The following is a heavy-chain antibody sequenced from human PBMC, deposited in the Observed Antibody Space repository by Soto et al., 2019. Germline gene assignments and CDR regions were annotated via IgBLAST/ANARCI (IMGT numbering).Heavy chain of an antibody. Sequence: PSETLSLTCAVSGGSITSGNSYSWAWIRQPPGRGLEWIGSISQTGATSYNPSLKSRVSVSLDKSKNQFSLRLYSVTAADMAVYYCARAVSPYFGTWFDPWGQGTLVTVSS. CDR3: ARAVSPYFGTWFDP. V-gene: IGHV4-30-2*01. CDR2: ISQTGAT. D-gene: IGHD3-10*01. CDR1: GGSITSGNSYS. J-gene: IGHJ5*02.